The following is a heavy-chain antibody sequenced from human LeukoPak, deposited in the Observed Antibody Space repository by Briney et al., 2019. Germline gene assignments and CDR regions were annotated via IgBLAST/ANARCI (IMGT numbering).Heavy chain of an antibody. CDR3: ARDRYSSSWSYDLDY. Sequence: GASVKVSCKASGYTFTSYGISWVRQAPGQGLEWMGWISAYNGNTNYAQKLQGRVTMTTDTSTSTAYMELRSLRSDDTAVYYCARDRYSSSWSYDLDYWGQGTLVTVSS. D-gene: IGHD6-13*01. J-gene: IGHJ4*02. CDR1: GYTFTSYG. V-gene: IGHV1-18*01. CDR2: ISAYNGNT.